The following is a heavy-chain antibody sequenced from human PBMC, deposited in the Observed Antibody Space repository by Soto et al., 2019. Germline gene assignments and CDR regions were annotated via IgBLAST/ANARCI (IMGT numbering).Heavy chain of an antibody. CDR1: GFSLSSTRMA. Sequence: QITLKESGPTLVKPTQTLTLTCTFSGFSLSSTRMAVGWIRQPPGKALEWLALIYWDDDKRYSPFLKSRLTIPKHTSKNQVVLTMSTMDPVDTARNYCAHIVVAGLGYYFDYWGQGTLVTVSS. D-gene: IGHD6-19*01. CDR2: IYWDDDK. J-gene: IGHJ4*02. CDR3: AHIVVAGLGYYFDY. V-gene: IGHV2-5*02.